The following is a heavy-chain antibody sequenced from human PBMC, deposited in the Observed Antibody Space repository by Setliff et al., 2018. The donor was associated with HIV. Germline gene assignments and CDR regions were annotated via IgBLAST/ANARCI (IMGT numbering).Heavy chain of an antibody. J-gene: IGHJ4*02. CDR2: IDYSGNT. CDR1: GGSISTNNYY. Sequence: SETLSLTCTVSGGSISTNNYYWAWIRQPPGKGLEWIGTIDYSGNTYYNASLRSRAIISGDMSKNQFSLNLNSVTASETAVYYCARHRYRFGIDYWGQGILVTVTS. D-gene: IGHD3-16*01. CDR3: ARHRYRFGIDY. V-gene: IGHV4-39*01.